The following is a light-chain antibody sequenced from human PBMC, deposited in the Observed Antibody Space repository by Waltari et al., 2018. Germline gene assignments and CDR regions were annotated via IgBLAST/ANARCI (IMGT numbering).Light chain of an antibody. CDR1: QSVSSF. Sequence: EIVLTQSPATLSLSPGERATLSCRASQSVSSFLAWYQHKPGQAPRLLIYDASNRATGIRARFSGSGSGTDFTLTISSLEPEDFAVYYCQQRSNWPKITFGQGTRLEIK. CDR3: QQRSNWPKIT. CDR2: DAS. J-gene: IGKJ5*01. V-gene: IGKV3-11*01.